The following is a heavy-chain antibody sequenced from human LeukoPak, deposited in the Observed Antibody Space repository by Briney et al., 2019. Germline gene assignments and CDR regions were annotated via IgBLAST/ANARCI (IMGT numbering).Heavy chain of an antibody. D-gene: IGHD6-13*01. Sequence: GGSLRLSCAASGFTFSSYAMNWVRQAPGKGLEWVSAITNSGDDTYYADSVKGRFTISRDNSKNTLYLQINTLRAEDTAIYHCAKAPMEDSWYIHFDYWGQGTLVTVSS. CDR3: AKAPMEDSWYIHFDY. J-gene: IGHJ4*02. V-gene: IGHV3-23*01. CDR1: GFTFSSYA. CDR2: ITNSGDDT.